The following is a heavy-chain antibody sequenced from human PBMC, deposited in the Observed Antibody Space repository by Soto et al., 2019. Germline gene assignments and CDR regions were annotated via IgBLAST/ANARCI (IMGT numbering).Heavy chain of an antibody. V-gene: IGHV1-46*03. CDR1: GYTFTRHY. CDR2: INPSSGTI. Sequence: QVQLVQSGAEVKKPGASVKVSCKASGYTFTRHYMHWVRQAPGQGLEWMGIINPSSGTISHAQKFQGRVTMTRDTSTSTVYMEVSSLRSEDTAVYYCTRGLERYYLDYWGQGTLVTVSS. D-gene: IGHD3-10*01. CDR3: TRGLERYYLDY. J-gene: IGHJ4*02.